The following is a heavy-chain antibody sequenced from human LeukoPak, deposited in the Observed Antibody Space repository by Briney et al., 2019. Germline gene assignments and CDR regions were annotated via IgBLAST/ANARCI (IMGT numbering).Heavy chain of an antibody. Sequence: PSETLSLTCTVSAVSASSGTYYWGWLRQPPGKGLQWIAYISYSGSTNYNPSPKSRFSISVSTSRNPFSLKLSSVTAADTAVYYCTRDSYTVWGDYWGPGTLVTASS. J-gene: IGHJ4*02. D-gene: IGHD1-1*01. CDR2: ISYSGST. V-gene: IGHV4-61*01. CDR3: TRDSYTVWGDY. CDR1: AVSASSGTYY.